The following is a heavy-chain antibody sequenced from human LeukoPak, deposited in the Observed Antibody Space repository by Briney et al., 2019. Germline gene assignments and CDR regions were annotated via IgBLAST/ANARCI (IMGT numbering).Heavy chain of an antibody. J-gene: IGHJ4*02. CDR3: ARGEDIVVVPAATLDY. D-gene: IGHD2-2*01. Sequence: ASVKVSCKASGYTFTGYYMHWVRQAPGQGLGWMGWINPNSGGTNYAQKFQGRVTMTRDTSISTAYMELSRLRSDDTAVYYCARGEDIVVVPAATLDYWGQGTLVTVSS. V-gene: IGHV1-2*02. CDR1: GYTFTGYY. CDR2: INPNSGGT.